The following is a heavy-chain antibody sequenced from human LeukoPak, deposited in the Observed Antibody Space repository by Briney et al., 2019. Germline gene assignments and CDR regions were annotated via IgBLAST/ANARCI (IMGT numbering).Heavy chain of an antibody. V-gene: IGHV1-2*02. CDR2: INPNSGDT. J-gene: IGHJ4*02. CDR1: GYTFTDYY. D-gene: IGHD5-18*01. CDR3: ARGGSSYGYAY. Sequence: ASVKVSCKASGYTFTDYYNHWVRQAPGQGLEWMGWINPNSGDTNYAQKFQGRVTMTRDTSISTAYMELTGLESDETALYYSARGGSSYGYAYWGQGAQVTVSS.